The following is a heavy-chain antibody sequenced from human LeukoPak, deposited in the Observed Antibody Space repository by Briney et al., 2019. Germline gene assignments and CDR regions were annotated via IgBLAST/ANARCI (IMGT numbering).Heavy chain of an antibody. CDR1: GYTFTGYY. Sequence: GASVKVSCKASGYTFTGYYMHWVRQAPGQGLEWMGWINPNSGGTNYAQKFQGRVTMTRDTSISTAYMELSRLRSDDTAVYYCARKPYDYVWGSCPGGGYFDYRGQGTLVTVSS. J-gene: IGHJ4*02. CDR3: ARKPYDYVWGSCPGGGYFDY. V-gene: IGHV1-2*02. CDR2: INPNSGGT. D-gene: IGHD3-16*01.